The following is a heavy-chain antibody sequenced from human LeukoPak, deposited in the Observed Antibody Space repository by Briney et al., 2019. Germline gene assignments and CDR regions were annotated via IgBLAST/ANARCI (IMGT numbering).Heavy chain of an antibody. CDR3: ASEGGITMVRGVINY. V-gene: IGHV4-30-4*01. CDR1: GGSISSGDYY. Sequence: SETLSLTCTVSGGSISSGDYYWSWIRQPPGKGLEWIGYIYYSGSTYYNPPLKSRVTISVDTSKNQFSLKLSSVTAADTAVYYCASEGGITMVRGVINYWGQGTLVTVSS. CDR2: IYYSGST. J-gene: IGHJ4*02. D-gene: IGHD3-10*01.